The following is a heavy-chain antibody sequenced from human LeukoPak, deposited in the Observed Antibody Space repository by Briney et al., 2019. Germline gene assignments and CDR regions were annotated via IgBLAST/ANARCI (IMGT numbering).Heavy chain of an antibody. J-gene: IGHJ4*02. D-gene: IGHD7-27*01. CDR1: GYTFPSYV. CDR2: MNPNSGNT. Sequence: GASVKVSCKASGYTFPSYVINWGRQAPGKGLEWMGWMNPNSGNTGYAQKFQGRVTMTRNTSISTAYMELSSLRSEDTAVYYCARVLSSGEFDYWGQGTLVTVSS. V-gene: IGHV1-8*01. CDR3: ARVLSSGEFDY.